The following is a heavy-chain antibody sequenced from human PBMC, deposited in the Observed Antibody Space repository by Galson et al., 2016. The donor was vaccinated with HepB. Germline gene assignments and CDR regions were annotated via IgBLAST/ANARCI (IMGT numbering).Heavy chain of an antibody. V-gene: IGHV3-7*01. CDR2: INQDGSEK. Sequence: SLRLSCAASGFTFNFYLMSWVRQAPGKGLEWVANINQDGSEKSYMDSVKGRFTISRDNAKYSLYLQMNSLRAEDTAVYYCAKNFGDYVGDTFDMWGQGTMVTVSS. CDR1: GFTFNFYL. CDR3: AKNFGDYVGDTFDM. J-gene: IGHJ3*02. D-gene: IGHD4-17*01.